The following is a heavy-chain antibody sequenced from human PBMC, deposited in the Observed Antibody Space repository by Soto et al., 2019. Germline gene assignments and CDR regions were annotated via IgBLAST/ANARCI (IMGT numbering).Heavy chain of an antibody. CDR3: XXXVSPGSGPYYLDAFDM. J-gene: IGHJ3*02. D-gene: IGHD3-22*01. CDR1: GFTFSDYW. Sequence: EVQLVESGGGLVQPGESLRLSCAASGFTFSDYWMTWVRQAPGKGLEWVANIKKDESKKSYLDSVRGRFTISRDNARXSXXXXXXXXXXXXXXXXXXXXXVSPGSGPYYLDAFDMWGQGTMVTVSS. CDR2: IKKDESKK. V-gene: IGHV3-7*02.